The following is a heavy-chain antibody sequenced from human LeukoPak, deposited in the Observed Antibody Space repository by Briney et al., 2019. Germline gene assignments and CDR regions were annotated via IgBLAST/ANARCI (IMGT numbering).Heavy chain of an antibody. D-gene: IGHD3-10*01. J-gene: IGHJ6*02. CDR2: IWYDGSNK. CDR1: GFTFSSYW. V-gene: IGHV3-33*08. CDR3: ARALWSGPVYYGMDV. Sequence: GGSLRLSCAASGFTFSSYWMHWVRQAPGKGLEWVAVIWYDGSNKYYADSVKGRFTISRDNAKNSLYLQMNSLRAEGTAVYYCARALWSGPVYYGMDVWGQGTTVTVSS.